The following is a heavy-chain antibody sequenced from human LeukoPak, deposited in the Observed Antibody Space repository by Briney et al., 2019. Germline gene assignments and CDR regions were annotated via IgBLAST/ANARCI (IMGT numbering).Heavy chain of an antibody. D-gene: IGHD3-3*01. V-gene: IGHV1-8*01. Sequence: ASVTVSCKASGYSFTSYEINWVRQATGQGLEWMGRVNPNNGDTDFAQRFQGRVTMTRNTSISTAYMELSSLRSEDTAVYFCARRLAPYYDFWSGAGAFDIWGQGTMVTVSS. CDR3: ARRLAPYYDFWSGAGAFDI. CDR1: GYSFTSYE. J-gene: IGHJ3*02. CDR2: VNPNNGDT.